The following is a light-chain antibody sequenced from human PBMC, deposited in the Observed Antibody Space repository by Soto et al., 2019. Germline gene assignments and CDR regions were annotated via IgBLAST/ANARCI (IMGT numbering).Light chain of an antibody. Sequence: SVLTQPPSVSGAPGQRVTVSCTGTSSNIGAGYEVHWYHQLPGTAPKLLVSGNGNRPSGVPDRLSASKSGTSASLAITGLQAEDEGHYYCQSYDSTLSARYVFGTGTKVTVL. V-gene: IGLV1-40*01. CDR2: GNG. CDR3: QSYDSTLSARYV. J-gene: IGLJ1*01. CDR1: SSNIGAGYE.